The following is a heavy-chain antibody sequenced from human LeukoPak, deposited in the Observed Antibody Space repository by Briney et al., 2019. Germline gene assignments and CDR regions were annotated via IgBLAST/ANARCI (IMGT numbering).Heavy chain of an antibody. D-gene: IGHD3-22*01. J-gene: IGHJ6*02. CDR1: GYTFTGYY. V-gene: IGHV1-2*02. Sequence: ASLKVSCKASGYTFTGYYMHWVRQAPGQGLEWMGWINPNSGGTNYAQKFQGRVTMTRDTSISTAYMELSRLRSDDTAVYYCARDPRITMIVVAENYYYGMDVWGQGTTVTVSS. CDR2: INPNSGGT. CDR3: ARDPRITMIVVAENYYYGMDV.